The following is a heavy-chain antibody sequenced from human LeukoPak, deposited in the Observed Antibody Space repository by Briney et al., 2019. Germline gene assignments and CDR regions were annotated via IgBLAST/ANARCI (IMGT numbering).Heavy chain of an antibody. D-gene: IGHD6-6*01. CDR2: IYYSGST. V-gene: IGHV4-59*08. CDR3: ARAGWSSSSEFDY. CDR1: GGSISSYY. J-gene: IGHJ4*02. Sequence: PSETLSLTCTVSGGSISSYYWSWIRQPPGKGLEWIGYIYYSGSTNYNPSLKSRVTISVDTSKNQFSLKLSSVTAADTAVYYCARAGWSSSSEFDYWGQGTLVTVSS.